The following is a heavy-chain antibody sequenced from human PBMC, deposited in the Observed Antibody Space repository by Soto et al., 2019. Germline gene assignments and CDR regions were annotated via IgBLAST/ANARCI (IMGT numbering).Heavy chain of an antibody. V-gene: IGHV4-39*01. CDR1: GVSTSSSNYQ. D-gene: IGHD1-26*01. CDR3: ARLSGSYNDRYFDY. Sequence: SETLSLTCTVSGVSTSSSNYQWVWIRQPPGKGLEWIGNVYYNGNTYYKASLKSRVTISVDTSNNQFSLKLKSVTAADTAVYYCARLSGSYNDRYFDYWGQGTLVTVSS. J-gene: IGHJ4*02. CDR2: VYYNGNT.